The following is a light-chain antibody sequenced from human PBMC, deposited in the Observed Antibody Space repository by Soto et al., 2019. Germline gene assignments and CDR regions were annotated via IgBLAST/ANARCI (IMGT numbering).Light chain of an antibody. J-gene: IGLJ1*01. CDR3: GSWGDSLNSFYV. V-gene: IGLV1-44*01. CDR1: SSNIGSNT. Sequence: QSSRTQPPSAAGTPGQRVTISWSGSSSNIGSNTVNWYQHLPGAAPRLLIYSNSQRPSGVPDRFSGSKSGTSASLAISGLRSDDEADYYCGSWGDSLNSFYVFGAGPKV. CDR2: SNS.